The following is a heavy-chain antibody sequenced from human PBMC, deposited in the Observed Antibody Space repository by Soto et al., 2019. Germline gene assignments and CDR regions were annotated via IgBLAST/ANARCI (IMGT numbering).Heavy chain of an antibody. Sequence: EVQLVESGGGVVQPGRSLRLSCAASGFTFDDFAMHWVRQAPGKGLEWVSGINWNSGDINYADSVKGRFTISRDNAKNSLYLQMNSLRAEDTALYYCAKDYAGYYYYIDVWGKGTTVTVSS. CDR2: INWNSGDI. V-gene: IGHV3-9*01. CDR3: AKDYAGYYYYIDV. CDR1: GFTFDDFA. J-gene: IGHJ6*03.